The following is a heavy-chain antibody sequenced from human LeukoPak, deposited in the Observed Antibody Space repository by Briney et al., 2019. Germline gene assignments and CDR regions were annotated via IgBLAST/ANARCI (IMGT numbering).Heavy chain of an antibody. CDR1: GGSISSYY. CDR2: IYYSGST. V-gene: IGHV4-59*01. Sequence: PSETLSLTCTVSGGSISSYYWSWIRQPPGEGLEWIGYIYYSGSTNYNPSLKSRVTISVDTSKNQFSLKLSSVTAADTAVYCCARDSGSNYYFDYWGQGTLVTVSS. CDR3: ARDSGSNYYFDY. J-gene: IGHJ4*02. D-gene: IGHD4-11*01.